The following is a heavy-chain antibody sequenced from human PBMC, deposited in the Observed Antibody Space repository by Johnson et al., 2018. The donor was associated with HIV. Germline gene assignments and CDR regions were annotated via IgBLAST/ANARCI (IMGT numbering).Heavy chain of an antibody. CDR2: ISTSGGTL. J-gene: IGHJ3*02. D-gene: IGHD4-17*01. Sequence: QVQLVESGGGLVKAGGSLRLSCAASGFIFNDYYMSWIRQAPGKGLELLSYISTSGGTLYYADSVKDRFTIFRDNAKSSLYLQMNSLRVEDTALYYCARPADYGDYSRDAFDIWGQGTMVTVSS. CDR1: GFIFNDYY. CDR3: ARPADYGDYSRDAFDI. V-gene: IGHV3-11*04.